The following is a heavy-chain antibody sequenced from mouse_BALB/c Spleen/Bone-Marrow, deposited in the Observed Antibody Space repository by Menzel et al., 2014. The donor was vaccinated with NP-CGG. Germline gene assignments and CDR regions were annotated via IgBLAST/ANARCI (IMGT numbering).Heavy chain of an antibody. J-gene: IGHJ2*01. Sequence: EVQLVESGPGLVKPSQTVSLPCTVTGISITTGNYRWSWIRQFPGNKLEWIGFIYYSGSITYNPSLTSRTTITRDTSXNQFFLEMNSLTAEDTATYYCAQDVTTATENYFDYWGQGTTLTVSS. V-gene: IGHV3-5*02. CDR1: GISITTGNYR. CDR2: IYYSGSI. CDR3: AQDVTTATENYFDY. D-gene: IGHD1-2*01.